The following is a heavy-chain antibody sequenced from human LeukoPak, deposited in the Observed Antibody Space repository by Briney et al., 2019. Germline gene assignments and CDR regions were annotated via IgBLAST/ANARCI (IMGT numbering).Heavy chain of an antibody. CDR3: ARGGTWIQLSGNWFDP. Sequence: SETLSLTCAVYGGSFGGYYRSWIRQPPGKGLEWIGEINHSGSTNYNPSLKSRVTISVDTSKNQFSLKLSSVTAADTAVYYCARGGTWIQLSGNWFDPWGQGTLVTVSS. V-gene: IGHV4-34*01. J-gene: IGHJ5*02. CDR1: GGSFGGYY. D-gene: IGHD5-18*01. CDR2: INHSGST.